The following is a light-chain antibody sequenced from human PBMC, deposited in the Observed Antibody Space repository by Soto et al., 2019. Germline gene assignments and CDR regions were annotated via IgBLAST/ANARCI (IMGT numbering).Light chain of an antibody. J-gene: IGKJ4*01. V-gene: IGKV1-9*01. CDR1: QGISSY. CDR3: QQLNSYPRF. Sequence: DIQLTQSPSFLSASVGDRVTITCRASQGISSYLAWYQQKPGKAPKLLIYAASTLQSGVPSRFSGSGSGTEFTLTISSLQPEDFATYYCQQLNSYPRFFGGGTKEEIK. CDR2: AAS.